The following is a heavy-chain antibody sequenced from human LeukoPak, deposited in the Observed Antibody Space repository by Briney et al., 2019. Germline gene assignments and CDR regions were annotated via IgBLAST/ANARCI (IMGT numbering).Heavy chain of an antibody. Sequence: GGSLRLSCAASGFAFGDYGMSWVRQAPGKGLEWVSGINWNGGSTGYADSVKGRFTISRDNAKNSLYLQMNSLRAEDTALYYCAIDRDYKGGYHYYYYMDVWGKGTTVTVSS. CDR2: INWNGGST. CDR3: AIDRDYKGGYHYYYYMDV. J-gene: IGHJ6*03. CDR1: GFAFGDYG. V-gene: IGHV3-20*04. D-gene: IGHD4-11*01.